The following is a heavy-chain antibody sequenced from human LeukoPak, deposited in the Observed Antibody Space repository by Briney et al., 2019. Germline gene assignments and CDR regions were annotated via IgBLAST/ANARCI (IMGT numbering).Heavy chain of an antibody. V-gene: IGHV3-11*04. Sequence: GGSLRLSCAASGFTFSDYYMSWIRQAPGKGLEWVSYISSSSSTIYYADSVKGRFTISRDNAKNSLYLQMNSLRAEDTAVYYCWSGSSSYYYYGMDVWGQGTTVTVSS. D-gene: IGHD6-6*01. J-gene: IGHJ6*02. CDR3: WSGSSSYYYYGMDV. CDR2: ISSSSSTI. CDR1: GFTFSDYY.